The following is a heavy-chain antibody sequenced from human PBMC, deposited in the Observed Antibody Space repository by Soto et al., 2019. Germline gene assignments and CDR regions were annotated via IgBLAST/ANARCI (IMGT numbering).Heavy chain of an antibody. CDR2: IFSCDNT. J-gene: IGHJ5*02. Sequence: ESGGGLIQPRGSLRLSCAASGFTISGNYITWVRQAPGKGLEWVSVIFSCDNTYYSDSVKGRFTISRDNSKNTVYLQMNRLRGDDTAVYFCATGLTLPVRPSFDTWGQGTLLTVSS. D-gene: IGHD2-21*02. CDR3: ATGLTLPVRPSFDT. CDR1: GFTISGNY. V-gene: IGHV3-53*01.